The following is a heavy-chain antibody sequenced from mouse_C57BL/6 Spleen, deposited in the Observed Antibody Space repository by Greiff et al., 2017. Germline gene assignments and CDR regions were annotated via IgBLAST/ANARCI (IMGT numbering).Heavy chain of an antibody. CDR2: VYPRSGHT. Sequence: QVQLQQSGAELARPGASVKLSCKASGYTFTSYGISWVKQRTGQGLEWIGEVYPRSGHTYYNEQFKGKATLTADKSSSTAYRELRSLTSEDSAVYFCARSETTMVTDYAMDYWGQGTSVTVSS. J-gene: IGHJ4*01. CDR1: GYTFTSYG. D-gene: IGHD2-2*01. V-gene: IGHV1-81*01. CDR3: ARSETTMVTDYAMDY.